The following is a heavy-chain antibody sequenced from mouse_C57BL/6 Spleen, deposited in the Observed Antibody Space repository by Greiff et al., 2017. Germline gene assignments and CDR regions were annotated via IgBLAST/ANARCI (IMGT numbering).Heavy chain of an antibody. CDR1: GYTFTDYE. CDR2: IDPETGGT. V-gene: IGHV1-15*01. Sequence: QVQLQQSGAELVRPGASVTLSCKASGYTFTDYEMHWVKQTPVHGLEWIGAIDPETGGTAYNQKFKGKAILTADKSSSTAYMELRSLTSEDSAVYYCTRGGLGYDYHYFDYGGQGTTRTVSS. D-gene: IGHD2-4*01. CDR3: TRGGLGYDYHYFDY. J-gene: IGHJ2*01.